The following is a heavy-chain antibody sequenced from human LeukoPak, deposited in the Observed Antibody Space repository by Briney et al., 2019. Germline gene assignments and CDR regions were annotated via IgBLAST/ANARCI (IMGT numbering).Heavy chain of an antibody. V-gene: IGHV3-9*03. D-gene: IGHD6-19*01. J-gene: IGHJ4*02. CDR1: GFTFDDYA. CDR3: ASSKQWLSTQFDY. CDR2: ISWNSGSI. Sequence: GGSLRLSCAASGFTFDDYAMHWVRQAPGKGLEWVSGISWNSGSIVYADSVKGRFTISRDNAKNSLYLQMNSLRAEDMALYYCASSKQWLSTQFDYWGQGTLVTVSS.